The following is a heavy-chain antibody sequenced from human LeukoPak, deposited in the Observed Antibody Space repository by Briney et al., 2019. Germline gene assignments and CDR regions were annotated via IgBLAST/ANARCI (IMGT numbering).Heavy chain of an antibody. CDR3: ARDRNWATRNWYFDL. D-gene: IGHD5-24*01. V-gene: IGHV3-33*01. Sequence: GGSLRLSCAAFGFTFRNYGMHWVRQAPGKGLEWVGVIWYDGSNKYYGDSVKGRFTISRDNSQNTLSLQMDSLRAEDTAIYYCARDRNWATRNWYFDLWGRGTLVTVSS. J-gene: IGHJ2*01. CDR1: GFTFRNYG. CDR2: IWYDGSNK.